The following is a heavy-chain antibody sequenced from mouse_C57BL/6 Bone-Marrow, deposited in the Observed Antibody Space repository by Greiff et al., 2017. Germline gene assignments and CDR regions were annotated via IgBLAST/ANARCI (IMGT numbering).Heavy chain of an antibody. CDR1: GYAFSSSW. D-gene: IGHD2-1*01. CDR3: ARGDGNRYAMDY. V-gene: IGHV1-82*01. Sequence: VQLQQSGPELVKPGASVKISCKASGYAFSSSWMNWVKQRPGKGLEWIGRIYPGDGDTNYNGKFKGKATLTADKSSSTAYMQLSSLTSEDSAVYFCARGDGNRYAMDYWGQGTSVTVSS. CDR2: IYPGDGDT. J-gene: IGHJ4*01.